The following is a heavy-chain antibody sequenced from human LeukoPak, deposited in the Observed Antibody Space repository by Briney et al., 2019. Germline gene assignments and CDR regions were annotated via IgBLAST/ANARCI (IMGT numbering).Heavy chain of an antibody. V-gene: IGHV1-2*02. D-gene: IGHD5-12*01. CDR3: ARVISSGGNWFDP. Sequence: ASVKVSCKASGYTFTGYYMHWVRQAPGQGLEWMGWINPNSGGTNYAQKFQGRVTMTRDTSISTAYMELSRLRSDDTAVYYCARVISSGGNWFDPWGQGTLVTVSS. CDR2: INPNSGGT. J-gene: IGHJ5*02. CDR1: GYTFTGYY.